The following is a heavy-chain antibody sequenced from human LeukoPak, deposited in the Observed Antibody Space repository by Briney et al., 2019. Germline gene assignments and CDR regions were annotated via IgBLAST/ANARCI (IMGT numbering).Heavy chain of an antibody. V-gene: IGHV3-11*04. CDR1: GFTFSDYY. CDR2: ISSSGSTI. J-gene: IGHJ4*02. Sequence: GGSLRLSCAASGFTFSDYYMSWIRQAPGKGLEWVSYISSSGSTIYYADSVKGRFTISRDNAKNSLYLQMNSLRAEDTAVYNCARDHPYYYDSSGYYFDYWGQGTLVTVSS. D-gene: IGHD3-22*01. CDR3: ARDHPYYYDSSGYYFDY.